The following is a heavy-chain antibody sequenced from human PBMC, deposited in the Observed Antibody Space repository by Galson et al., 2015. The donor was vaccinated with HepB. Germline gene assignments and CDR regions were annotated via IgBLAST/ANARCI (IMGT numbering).Heavy chain of an antibody. Sequence: SLRLSCAASGFTFSDHYMDWVRQAPGKGLEWVGRTRNKANSYTTEYAASVKGRFTISRDDSKNSLYLQMNSLKTEDTAVYYCACVSGSYYYWGQGTLVTVSS. D-gene: IGHD1-26*01. CDR2: TRNKANSYTT. CDR3: ACVSGSYYY. CDR1: GFTFSDHY. V-gene: IGHV3-72*01. J-gene: IGHJ4*02.